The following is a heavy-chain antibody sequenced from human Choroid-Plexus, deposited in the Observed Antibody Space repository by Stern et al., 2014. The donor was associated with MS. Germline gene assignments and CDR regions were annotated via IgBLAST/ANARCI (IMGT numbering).Heavy chain of an antibody. CDR3: AKDRQYLTYFFDH. D-gene: IGHD2/OR15-2a*01. CDR2: VSYDGSNK. Sequence: QEQLVQSGGGVVKPGRPLRLSCVASGFTFGSCAMHWVRQAPGKGLEWVAGVSYDGSNKYYADSVKGRFTISRDNSQNTLYMQMSSLRPEDTAVYYCAKDRQYLTYFFDHWGQGSLVTVSS. J-gene: IGHJ5*02. CDR1: GFTFGSCA. V-gene: IGHV3-30*18.